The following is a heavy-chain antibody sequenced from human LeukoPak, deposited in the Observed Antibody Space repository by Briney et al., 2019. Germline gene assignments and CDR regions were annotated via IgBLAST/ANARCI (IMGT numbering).Heavy chain of an antibody. Sequence: PGGSLRLSCAASGLTFSSYGMSWVRRAPGKGLEWVSGISGSGGTTYYADSVKGRFTNPRDNSKNTLYLQMNTLRVEDAAVYYCAKGHSDSGTGFDCWGQGTLVSVSS. CDR1: GLTFSSYG. V-gene: IGHV3-23*01. CDR2: ISGSGGTT. CDR3: AKGHSDSGTGFDC. D-gene: IGHD4-17*01. J-gene: IGHJ4*02.